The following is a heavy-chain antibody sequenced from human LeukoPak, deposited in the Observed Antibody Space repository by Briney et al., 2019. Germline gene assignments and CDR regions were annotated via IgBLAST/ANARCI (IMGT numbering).Heavy chain of an antibody. J-gene: IGHJ3*02. CDR1: GCSISNDDYS. V-gene: IGHV4-30-2*01. CDR3: ARVVGGLQGRGAFDI. D-gene: IGHD4-11*01. CDR2: IYHSGST. Sequence: TLPLTCAVSGCSISNDDYSWIWLAQPPGKGLVWIVYIYHSGSTYYHPSLKSRVTISVDRYKTQFSLNLRSVTAADTAVYYCARVVGGLQGRGAFDIWGQGTMVTVSS.